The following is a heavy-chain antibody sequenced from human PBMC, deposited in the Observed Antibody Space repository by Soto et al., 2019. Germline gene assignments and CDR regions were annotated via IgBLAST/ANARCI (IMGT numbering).Heavy chain of an antibody. CDR2: IYSGGNT. CDR1: GFTVSSSY. J-gene: IGHJ4*02. V-gene: IGHV3-53*01. Sequence: EVQLVESGGGLIQPGGSLRLSCAASGFTVSSSYMSWVRQTPGKGLEWVSVIYSGGNTYYADSVKGRFTISRDNSKNTRYLQMKSLRAEDRAMYYCAKWSGDSSGWGLDYWGQGTLVTVSS. CDR3: AKWSGDSSGWGLDY. D-gene: IGHD6-19*01.